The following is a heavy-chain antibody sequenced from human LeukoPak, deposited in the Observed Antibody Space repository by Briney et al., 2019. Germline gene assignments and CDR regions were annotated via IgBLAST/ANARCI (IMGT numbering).Heavy chain of an antibody. J-gene: IGHJ4*02. CDR3: AKGGAQV. Sequence: GGSLRLSCAASGFTFSSDAMRWVRQAPGRGLEWVSAISSSGGSTYYADSVRGRFIISRDSSKNTLYLQMNSLRAEDTAVYYCAKGGAQVGGQGTLVTVSS. D-gene: IGHD1-26*01. V-gene: IGHV3-23*01. CDR1: GFTFSSDA. CDR2: ISSSGGST.